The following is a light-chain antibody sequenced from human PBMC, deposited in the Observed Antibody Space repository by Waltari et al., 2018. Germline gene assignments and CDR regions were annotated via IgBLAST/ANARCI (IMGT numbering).Light chain of an antibody. V-gene: IGLV2-23*01. CDR1: KNDIGPYTF. CDR2: EAT. Sequence: QSALTQPASLSGSPGQSITISCAGTKNDIGPYTFVSWFQQFPGQAPKPIVSEATKRPSGVSYRFSGSKSGNTASLTISGLQAEDEADYYCCSYAGGSRVIFGGGTKLTVL. CDR3: CSYAGGSRVI. J-gene: IGLJ2*01.